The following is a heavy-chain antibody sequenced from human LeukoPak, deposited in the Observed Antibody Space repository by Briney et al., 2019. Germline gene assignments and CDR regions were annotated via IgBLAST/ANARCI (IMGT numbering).Heavy chain of an antibody. D-gene: IGHD3-22*01. J-gene: IGHJ4*02. CDR2: ISGSDDST. V-gene: IGHV3-23*01. CDR3: ATHSSGYYSIDY. Sequence: PGGSLRLSCAAFGFTFSSYAMSWVRQAPGKGLEWVSSISGSDDSTYYADSVKGRFTISRDNSKNTLYLQMNSLRAEDTAVYYCATHSSGYYSIDYWGQGTLVTVSS. CDR1: GFTFSSYA.